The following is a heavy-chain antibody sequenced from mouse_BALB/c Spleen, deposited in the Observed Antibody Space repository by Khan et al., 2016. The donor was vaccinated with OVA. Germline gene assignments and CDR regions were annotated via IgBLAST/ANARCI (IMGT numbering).Heavy chain of an antibody. CDR3: ARRTTVYTMDC. V-gene: IGHV1-4*01. Sequence: LQQSGAELTRPGASVKMSCKASGYTFTSNTMHWVKQRPGQGLEWIGYINPRSAYTNYNQNFKEKATLTADTSSSTAYMQLSSLTSEDSAVYYCARRTTVYTMDCWGQGTSVTVSS. CDR2: INPRSAYT. CDR1: GYTFTSNT. J-gene: IGHJ4*01. D-gene: IGHD1-1*01.